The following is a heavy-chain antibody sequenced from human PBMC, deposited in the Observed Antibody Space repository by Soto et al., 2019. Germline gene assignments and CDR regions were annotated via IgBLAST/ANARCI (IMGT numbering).Heavy chain of an antibody. CDR1: GFTFSSYA. Sequence: GGSLRLSCAASGFTFSSYAMHWVRQAPGKGLEWVAVISYDGSNKYYADSVKGRFTISRDNSKNTLYLQMNSLRAEDTAVYYCARGQIEGGDIVVVPAAIPVYYYYGMDVWGQGTTVTVSS. CDR3: ARGQIEGGDIVVVPAAIPVYYYYGMDV. CDR2: ISYDGSNK. D-gene: IGHD2-2*01. J-gene: IGHJ6*02. V-gene: IGHV3-30-3*01.